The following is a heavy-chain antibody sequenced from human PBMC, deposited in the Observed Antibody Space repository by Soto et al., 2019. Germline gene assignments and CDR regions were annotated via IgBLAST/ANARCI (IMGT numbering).Heavy chain of an antibody. D-gene: IGHD4-17*01. CDR3: ARDRGDYGGRASKRINWFDP. CDR2: IYYSGST. J-gene: IGHJ5*02. V-gene: IGHV4-31*03. CDR1: GGSISSGGYY. Sequence: QVQLQESGPGLVKPSQTLSLTCTVSGGSISSGGYYWSWIRQHPGKGLEWIGYIYYSGSTYYNPSLKSRVTISVDTSKNQFSLKLSSVTAADTAVYYCARDRGDYGGRASKRINWFDPWGQGTLVTVSS.